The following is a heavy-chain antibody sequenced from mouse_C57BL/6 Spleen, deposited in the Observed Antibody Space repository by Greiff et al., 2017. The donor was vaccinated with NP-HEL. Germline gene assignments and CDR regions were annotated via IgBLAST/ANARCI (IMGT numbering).Heavy chain of an antibody. CDR1: GYTFTSYW. CDR3: ARRQGGLLRAMDY. J-gene: IGHJ4*01. V-gene: IGHV1-61*01. Sequence: QVQLQQPGAELVRPGSSVKLSCKASGYTFTSYWMDWVKQRPGQGLEWIGNIYPSDSETHYNQKFKDKATLTVDKSSSTAYMQLSSLTSEDSAVYYCARRQGGLLRAMDYWGQGTSVTVSS. CDR2: IYPSDSET. D-gene: IGHD2-3*01.